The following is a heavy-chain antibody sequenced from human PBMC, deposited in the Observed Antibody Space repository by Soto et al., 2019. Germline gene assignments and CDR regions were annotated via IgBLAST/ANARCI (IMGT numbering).Heavy chain of an antibody. CDR1: GFLFSSSA. J-gene: IGHJ3*01. Sequence: SVKVSCKTSGFLFSSSAVHWVRQSRGQHLEWIGWIVVGSGDTNYAHSFQDRVTITRDMSTNTAYMKLSSLRSEDTAIYYCAAARLSGLSLWGQGTMVPV. CDR3: AAARLSGLSL. V-gene: IGHV1-58*01. D-gene: IGHD5-12*01. CDR2: IVVGSGDT.